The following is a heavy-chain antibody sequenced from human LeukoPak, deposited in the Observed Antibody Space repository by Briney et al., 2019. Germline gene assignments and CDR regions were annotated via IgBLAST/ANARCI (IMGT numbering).Heavy chain of an antibody. CDR1: GYTFNGYY. CDR3: ARGAMGTRGDRAMVADY. V-gene: IGHV1-2*02. Sequence: ASVNVSCKASGYTFNGYYIHWVRQAPGQGLEWMGWINPNSGGTNHEQKFQGRVTMTRDTSINTAYMELSRLRFDDTAVYYCARGAMGTRGDRAMVADYWGQGTLVTVS. J-gene: IGHJ4*02. D-gene: IGHD5-18*01. CDR2: INPNSGGT.